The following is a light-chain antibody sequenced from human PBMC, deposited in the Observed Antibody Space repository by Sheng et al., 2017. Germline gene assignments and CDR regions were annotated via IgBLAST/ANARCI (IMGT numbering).Light chain of an antibody. CDR2: AAS. Sequence: DIHMTQSPSSVSASVGDRVTITCRASQSISSYLNWYQQKPGKAPKLLIYAASSLQSGVPSRFSGSGSGTDFTLTISSLQPEDFATYYCQQSYSTPWTFGQGTKVEIK. J-gene: IGKJ1*01. V-gene: IGKV1-39*01. CDR3: QQSYSTPWT. CDR1: QSISSY.